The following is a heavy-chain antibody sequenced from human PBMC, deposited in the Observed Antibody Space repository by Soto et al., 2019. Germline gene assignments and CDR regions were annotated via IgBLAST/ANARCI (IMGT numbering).Heavy chain of an antibody. CDR1: GYTFTSYY. V-gene: IGHV1-46*01. J-gene: IGHJ4*02. D-gene: IGHD1-26*01. CDR2: INPSGGST. Sequence: ASVKVSCKASGYTFTSYYMHWVRQAPGQGLEWMGIINPSGGSTSYAQKFQDWATMTRDTSTSTVYVELSRLRSDDTAVYYCARQYSGGFDYWGQGTLVTVSS. CDR3: ARQYSGGFDY.